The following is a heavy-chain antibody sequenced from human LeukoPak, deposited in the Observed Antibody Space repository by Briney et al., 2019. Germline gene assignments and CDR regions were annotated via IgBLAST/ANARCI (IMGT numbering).Heavy chain of an antibody. CDR3: ARGFNDFGDYGGPY. Sequence: ETLSLTCAVYGGSFSGYYWSWIRQPPGKGLEWVSSISGSAIYIYYADSVKGRFTISRDNAKNSLYLQMNSLRAEDTAVYYCARGFNDFGDYGGPYWGQGTLVTVSS. CDR2: ISGSAIYI. V-gene: IGHV3-21*01. D-gene: IGHD4-17*01. J-gene: IGHJ4*02. CDR1: GGSFSGYY.